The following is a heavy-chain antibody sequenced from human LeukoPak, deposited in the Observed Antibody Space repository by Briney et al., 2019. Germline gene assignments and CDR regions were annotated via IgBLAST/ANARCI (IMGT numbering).Heavy chain of an antibody. CDR1: GYTFTSYY. D-gene: IGHD3-10*01. CDR3: ARDKYYGSVSYYDYYYYGMDV. V-gene: IGHV1-46*01. J-gene: IGHJ6*04. Sequence: ASVKVSCKAPGYTFTSYYMHWVRQAPGQGLEWMGIINPSGGSTSYAQKFQGRVTMTRDTSTSTVYMELSSLRSEDTAVYYCARDKYYGSVSYYDYYYYGMDVWGKGTTVTVSS. CDR2: INPSGGST.